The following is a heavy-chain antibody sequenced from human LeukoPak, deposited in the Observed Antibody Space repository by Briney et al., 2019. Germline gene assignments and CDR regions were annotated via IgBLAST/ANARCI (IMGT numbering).Heavy chain of an antibody. CDR2: ISGSGGRT. Sequence: GGSLRLSCAASGFTFSIYAMNWVRQAPGKGLEWVSTISGSGGRTYYADSVKGRFTISRDNSKNTVYLQMNSLRAEDTAVYYCAKADPAYGSWGQGTLVTVSS. V-gene: IGHV3-23*01. J-gene: IGHJ5*02. CDR1: GFTFSIYA. CDR3: AKADPAYGS. D-gene: IGHD3-10*01.